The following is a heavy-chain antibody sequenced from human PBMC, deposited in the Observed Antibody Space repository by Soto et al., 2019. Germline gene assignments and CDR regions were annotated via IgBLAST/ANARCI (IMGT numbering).Heavy chain of an antibody. V-gene: IGHV1-69*01. Sequence: QVQLVQSGPEVRKSGSSVRVSCKATGGTVSSHAVSWVRLAPGQGLEWIGGIIPMFGTPTYAQKFQGGVTISADESTSTVFLDLSSLRSEDTAVYYCARSRIMAEFNDYGGNHHGFDIWGQGTMVTVSS. D-gene: IGHD3-16*01. CDR2: IIPMFGTP. J-gene: IGHJ3*02. CDR3: ARSRIMAEFNDYGGNHHGFDI. CDR1: GGTVSSHA.